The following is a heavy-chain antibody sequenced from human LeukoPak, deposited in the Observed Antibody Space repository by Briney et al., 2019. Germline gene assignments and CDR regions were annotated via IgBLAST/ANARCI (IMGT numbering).Heavy chain of an antibody. D-gene: IGHD3-22*01. CDR1: GFTFSNAW. J-gene: IGHJ4*02. V-gene: IGHV3-30*18. Sequence: GGSLRLSCAASGFTFSNAWMNWVRQAPGKGLEWVAVISYDGSNKYYADSVKGRFTISRDNSKNTLYLQMNSLRAEDTAVYYCAKVTFYDSSGYYYNPPDYWGQGTLVTVSS. CDR2: ISYDGSNK. CDR3: AKVTFYDSSGYYYNPPDY.